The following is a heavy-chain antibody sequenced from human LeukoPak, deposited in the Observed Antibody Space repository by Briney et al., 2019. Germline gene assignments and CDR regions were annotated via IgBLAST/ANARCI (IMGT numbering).Heavy chain of an antibody. V-gene: IGHV4-59*01. CDR2: IYYSGST. CDR1: GGSITSYY. CDR3: ARKRITMIVDI. Sequence: SETLSLTCTVSGGSITSYYWSWIRQPPGKGLEWIGYIYYSGSTNYNPSLKSRVTISVDTSKNQFSLKLSSVTAADTAVYYCARKRITMIVDIWGQGTMFTVSS. D-gene: IGHD3-22*01. J-gene: IGHJ3*02.